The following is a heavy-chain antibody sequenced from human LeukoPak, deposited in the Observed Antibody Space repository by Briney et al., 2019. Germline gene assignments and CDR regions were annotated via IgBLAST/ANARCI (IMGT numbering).Heavy chain of an antibody. CDR3: AREPSNYYDSSGYDY. D-gene: IGHD3-22*01. CDR2: ISSSSSYI. CDR1: GFTFSSYS. Sequence: GGSLILSCAASGFTFSSYSMNWVRQAPGKGLEWVSSISSSSSYIYYADSVKGRFTISRDNAKNSLYLQMNSLRAEDTAVYYCAREPSNYYDSSGYDYWGQGTLVTVSS. V-gene: IGHV3-21*01. J-gene: IGHJ4*02.